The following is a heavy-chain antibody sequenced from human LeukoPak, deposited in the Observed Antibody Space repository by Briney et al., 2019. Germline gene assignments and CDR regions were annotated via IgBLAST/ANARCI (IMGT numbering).Heavy chain of an antibody. V-gene: IGHV3-48*04. J-gene: IGHJ4*02. CDR1: GFTFSSYS. CDR3: AGGIAAAAYYFDY. D-gene: IGHD6-13*01. CDR2: ISSSGSTI. Sequence: SGGSLRLSCAASGFTFSSYSMNWVRQAPGKGLEWVSYISSSGSTIYYADSVKGRFTISRDNAKNSLYLQMNSLRAEDTAVYYCAGGIAAAAYYFDYWGQGTLATVSS.